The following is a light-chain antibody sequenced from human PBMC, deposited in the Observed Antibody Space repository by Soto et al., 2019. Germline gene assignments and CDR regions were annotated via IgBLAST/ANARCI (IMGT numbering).Light chain of an antibody. Sequence: DIQRTQSPSTLSASEGDRVTITCRASQSINNWLAWYQQKPGKSPKLLISKASNLKSVVPSRFSGTGSGTEFTLTISSLQPDDFESYYCQQYDSYPFTFGGGTKLEI. J-gene: IGKJ4*01. CDR1: QSINNW. CDR3: QQYDSYPFT. V-gene: IGKV1-5*03. CDR2: KAS.